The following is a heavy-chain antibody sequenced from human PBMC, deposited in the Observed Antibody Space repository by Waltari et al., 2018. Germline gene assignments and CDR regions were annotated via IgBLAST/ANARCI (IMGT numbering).Heavy chain of an antibody. CDR2: ITSSSSTT. CDR3: ARDPYDSSGYYYPSWFDP. J-gene: IGHJ5*02. CDR1: GFAFSTYS. Sequence: EVQLLESGGGLVQPGGSLRLSCAASGFAFSTYSMNWVRRAPGKGLEWGSYITSSSSTTDCADSVKGRFTISRDNAQNSLYLQMSSLRAEDTAVYYCARDPYDSSGYYYPSWFDPWGQGTLVIVSS. D-gene: IGHD3-22*01. V-gene: IGHV3-48*04.